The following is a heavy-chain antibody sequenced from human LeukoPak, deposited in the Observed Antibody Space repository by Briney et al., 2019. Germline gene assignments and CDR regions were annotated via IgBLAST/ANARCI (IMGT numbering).Heavy chain of an antibody. J-gene: IGHJ4*02. Sequence: SETLSLTCTVSGGSISSSSYYWGWIRQPPGKGLEWIGSIYYSGSTYYNPSLKSRVTISVDTSKNQFSLKLSSVTAADTAVYYCARDKEDGSGSDIDYWGQGTLVTVSS. V-gene: IGHV4-39*07. CDR2: IYYSGST. CDR1: GGSISSSSYY. CDR3: ARDKEDGSGSDIDY. D-gene: IGHD6-19*01.